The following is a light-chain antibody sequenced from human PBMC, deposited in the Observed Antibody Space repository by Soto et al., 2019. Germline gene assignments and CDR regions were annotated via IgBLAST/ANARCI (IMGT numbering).Light chain of an antibody. J-gene: IGKJ4*01. Sequence: EIVLTQSPATLSLSPGDRATLSCRASQSVSSDLAWYQQKPGQAPRLLIYDASNRATGIPARFSGSGSGTDFTLTITTLEPEDFAVYYCQQRSNWPSTFGGGTKVELK. V-gene: IGKV3-11*01. CDR2: DAS. CDR3: QQRSNWPST. CDR1: QSVSSD.